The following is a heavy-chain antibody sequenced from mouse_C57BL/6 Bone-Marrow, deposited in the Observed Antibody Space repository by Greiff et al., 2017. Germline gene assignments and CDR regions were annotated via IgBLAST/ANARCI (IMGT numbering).Heavy chain of an antibody. V-gene: IGHV1-72*01. D-gene: IGHD1-1*01. CDR1: GYTFTSYW. Sequence: QVQLQQPGAELVKPGASVKLSCKASGYTFTSYWMHWVKQRPGRGLEWIGRIDPNSGGTKYNEKFKSKATLTVDKPSSTAYMQLSSLTSEDSAGYYCARWGVVAQYYAIDYWGQGTSVTVSS. J-gene: IGHJ4*01. CDR3: ARWGVVAQYYAIDY. CDR2: IDPNSGGT.